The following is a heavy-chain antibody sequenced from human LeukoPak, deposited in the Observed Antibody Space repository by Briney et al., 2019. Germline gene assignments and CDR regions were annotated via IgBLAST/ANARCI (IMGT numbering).Heavy chain of an antibody. Sequence: GGSLRLSCSASGFTLSSYWMHWVRQAPGKGLVWVSRINTDGSSTNYADSVKGRFTVSRDNAKNTLYLQMNSLRAEDTAVYYCARVIGWDEPFDIWGQGTMVTVSS. D-gene: IGHD1-26*01. CDR3: ARVIGWDEPFDI. CDR1: GFTLSSYW. J-gene: IGHJ3*02. CDR2: INTDGSST. V-gene: IGHV3-74*01.